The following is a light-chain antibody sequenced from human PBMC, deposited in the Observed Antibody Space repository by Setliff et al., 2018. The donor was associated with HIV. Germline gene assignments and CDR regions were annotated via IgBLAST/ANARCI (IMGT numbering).Light chain of an antibody. V-gene: IGLV2-14*01. CDR1: TSDISHYNF. CDR2: EVF. CDR3: SSWTGSSTLM. J-gene: IGLJ1*01. Sequence: QSVLTQPASVSASPGQSITISCTGTTSDISHYNFVSWYQQHPDSAPKLLIYEVFNRPSGVSHRFSGSKSGNTASLTISGLQAEDEADYYCSSWTGSSTLMFGTGTRSPS.